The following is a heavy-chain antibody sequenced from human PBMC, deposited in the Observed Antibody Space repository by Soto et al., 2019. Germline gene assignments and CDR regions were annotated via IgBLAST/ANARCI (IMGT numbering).Heavy chain of an antibody. D-gene: IGHD6-13*01. CDR1: GYIFTSYD. CDR2: MNPNSGNT. J-gene: IGHJ4*02. CDR3: AREHSSSWRFDY. V-gene: IGHV1-8*01. Sequence: QVQLVQSGAEVKKPGASVKVSCKASGYIFTSYDINWVRQATGEGLEWMGWMNPNSGNTGYAQKFQSRVTMTRNTSISTAYTELSSLRSEDTAVYYCAREHSSSWRFDYWGQGTLVTVSS.